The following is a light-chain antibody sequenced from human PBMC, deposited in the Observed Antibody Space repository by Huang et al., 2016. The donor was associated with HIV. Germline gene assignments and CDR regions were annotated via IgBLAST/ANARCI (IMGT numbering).Light chain of an antibody. CDR1: QNINIH. CDR3: QQRVNGLT. V-gene: IGKV3-11*01. J-gene: IGKJ4*01. Sequence: EIVLTQSPATLSFFPGQRVSLSCRASQNINIHLAWYQQRPGQPPRLLIYDASSRVPGVAARFSGSGSGTDFTLTISSLESEDFATYYCQQRVNGLTFGGGTKV. CDR2: DAS.